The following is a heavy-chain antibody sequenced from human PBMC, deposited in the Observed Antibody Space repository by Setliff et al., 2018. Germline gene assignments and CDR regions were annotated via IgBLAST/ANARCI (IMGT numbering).Heavy chain of an antibody. V-gene: IGHV4-61*09. J-gene: IGHJ4*02. CDR2: IYSKGSM. D-gene: IGHD5-18*01. CDR1: GGSINSGPYY. CDR3: ARGDSSGNNYPVLDY. Sequence: TLSLHCTVTGGSINSGPYYWTWIRQSAGKGLEWLGQIYSKGSMNYNPSLKSRVTISADSSKSQFFLRLTSVTAADTAIYYCARGDSSGNNYPVLDYWGQGTLVTVSS.